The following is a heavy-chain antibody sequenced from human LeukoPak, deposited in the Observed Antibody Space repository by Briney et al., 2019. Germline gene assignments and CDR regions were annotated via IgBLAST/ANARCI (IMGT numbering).Heavy chain of an antibody. Sequence: SETLSLNCTVSGGSMSGFSYYWGWVRQSPGKGLEWIGTLYSSGSTYYNPSLKSRVTTPVDTSKSQFSLKVRSVTAADTGVYYCASSRGYSSSLWYYYMDVWGKGTTVTVSS. CDR1: GGSMSGFSYY. V-gene: IGHV4-39*01. CDR3: ASSRGYSSSLWYYYMDV. D-gene: IGHD6-13*01. J-gene: IGHJ6*03. CDR2: LYSSGST.